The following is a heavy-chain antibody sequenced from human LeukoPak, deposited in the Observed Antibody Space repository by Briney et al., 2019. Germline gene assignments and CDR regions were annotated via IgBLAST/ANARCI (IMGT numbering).Heavy chain of an antibody. D-gene: IGHD3-3*01. CDR3: AKDTTINFWSGQNAFDI. CDR1: GFTFSSYG. V-gene: IGHV3-30*18. J-gene: IGHJ3*02. Sequence: SGGSLRLSCAASGFTFSSYGMHWVRQAPGKGLEWVAFISYDGSNKYYADSVKGRFTISRDNYKTPLYLQMNRLRAEDTAVYYCAKDTTINFWSGQNAFDIWGQGTMVTVSS. CDR2: ISYDGSNK.